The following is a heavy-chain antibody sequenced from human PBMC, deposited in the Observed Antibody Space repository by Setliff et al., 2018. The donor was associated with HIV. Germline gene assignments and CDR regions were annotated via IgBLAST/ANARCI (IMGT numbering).Heavy chain of an antibody. V-gene: IGHV4-38-2*01. CDR2: IFRGVTT. D-gene: IGHD4-4*01. Sequence: KPSETLSLTCAVSAYPIIEAYYWLCIRQSPTKGLEYIGIIFRGVTTYYNPSLRSRVALSMHTSKNQFSLRLSSVTAADTAIYYCARADSRRGAGYQYMDVWGKGTTVTVSS. CDR3: ARADSRRGAGYQYMDV. CDR1: AYPIIEAYY. J-gene: IGHJ6*03.